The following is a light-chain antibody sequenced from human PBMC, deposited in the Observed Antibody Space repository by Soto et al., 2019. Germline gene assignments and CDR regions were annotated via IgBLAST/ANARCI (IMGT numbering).Light chain of an antibody. CDR2: AAS. CDR1: QDIAIY. Sequence: IQLTQSPSSLSASVGDRVTITCRASQDIAIYLAWYQQKPGEAPKLLIYAASTLYGGVPSMFSGSGSGTDFALTITSLQAEEFATYYCQQLRMYPSTFGGGTKVEIK. CDR3: QQLRMYPST. J-gene: IGKJ4*01. V-gene: IGKV1-9*01.